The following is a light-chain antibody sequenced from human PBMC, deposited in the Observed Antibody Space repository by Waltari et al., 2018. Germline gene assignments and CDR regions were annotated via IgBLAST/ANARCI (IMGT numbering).Light chain of an antibody. V-gene: IGKV1-39*01. CDR2: AAS. CDR1: QSINSH. CDR3: QQSYSTPRGT. J-gene: IGKJ4*01. Sequence: DIQMTQSPSSLSASVGDRVTITCRASQSINSHLNWYQQRPGEAPKLLIYAASILQSGVPSTFSGSGSGTDYTLIISSLQPEDFATYYCQQSYSTPRGTFGGGTKVEIK.